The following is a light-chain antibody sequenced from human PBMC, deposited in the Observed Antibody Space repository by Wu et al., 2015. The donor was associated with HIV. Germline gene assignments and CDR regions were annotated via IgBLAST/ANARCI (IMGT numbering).Light chain of an antibody. V-gene: IGKV3-20*01. J-gene: IGKJ4*01. Sequence: EIVLTQSPGTLSLSPGERATLSCRASQSITNSYLAWYQQKPGQAPRLLIDGASNRATGIPDRFSGSGSGTDFTLTISRLEPEDFAVYYCQQYGSSPLTFGRRTEGGD. CDR1: QSITNSY. CDR2: GAS. CDR3: QQYGSSPLT.